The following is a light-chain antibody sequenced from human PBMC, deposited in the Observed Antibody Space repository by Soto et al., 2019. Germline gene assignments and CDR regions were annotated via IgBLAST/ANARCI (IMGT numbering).Light chain of an antibody. V-gene: IGLV1-40*01. Sequence: QAVVTQPPSVSGAPGQRVTISCTGSSSNIGAGYDVHWYQQLPGTAPKLLIYGNSNRPSGVPDRFSGSKSGTSASLAITGLQAEDEADYYCQSYDSSLDWVFGGGTKVTVL. J-gene: IGLJ3*02. CDR3: QSYDSSLDWV. CDR1: SSNIGAGYD. CDR2: GNS.